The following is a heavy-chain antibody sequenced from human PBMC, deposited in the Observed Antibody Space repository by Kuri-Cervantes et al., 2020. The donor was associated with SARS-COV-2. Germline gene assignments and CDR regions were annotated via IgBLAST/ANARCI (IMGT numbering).Heavy chain of an antibody. CDR1: GYTFTGYY. V-gene: IGHV1-8*02. D-gene: IGHD6-13*01. J-gene: IGHJ4*02. Sequence: ASVKVSCKASGYTFTGYYMHWVRQATGQGLEWMGWMNPNSGNTGYAQKFQGRVTMTRNTSISTAYMELSSLRSEDTAVYYSARAPRIGQQLVRRYYFDYWGQGTLVTVSS. CDR2: MNPNSGNT. CDR3: ARAPRIGQQLVRRYYFDY.